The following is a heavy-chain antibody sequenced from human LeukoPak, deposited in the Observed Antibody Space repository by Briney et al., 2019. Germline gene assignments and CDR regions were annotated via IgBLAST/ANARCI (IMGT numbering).Heavy chain of an antibody. J-gene: IGHJ3*02. Sequence: SETLSLTCAVYGGSFSGYYWSWIRQPPGKGLEWIGEINHSGRINYNASPKSRLTISADTSNNKFSLKLSSVPAADTAVDYCARGDYGKAFDIWGQGTMVTVSS. V-gene: IGHV4-34*01. CDR2: INHSGRI. CDR1: GGSFSGYY. CDR3: ARGDYGKAFDI. D-gene: IGHD4-17*01.